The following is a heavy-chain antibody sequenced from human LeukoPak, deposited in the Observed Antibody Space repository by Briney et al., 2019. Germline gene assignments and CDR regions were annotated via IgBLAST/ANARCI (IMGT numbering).Heavy chain of an antibody. Sequence: SVKVSCKASGGTFSSYAISWVRQAPGQGLEWMGRIIPIFGTANYAQKFQGKVTITTDESTSTAYMEMSSLRSEDTAVYYCASGEDYYYYYMDVWGKGTTVTVSS. CDR1: GGTFSSYA. CDR2: IIPIFGTA. V-gene: IGHV1-69*05. J-gene: IGHJ6*03. CDR3: ASGEDYYYYYMDV.